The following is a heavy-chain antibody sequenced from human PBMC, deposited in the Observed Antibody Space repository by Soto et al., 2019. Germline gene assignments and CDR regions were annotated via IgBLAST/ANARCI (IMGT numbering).Heavy chain of an antibody. CDR2: INPSGGST. J-gene: IGHJ4*02. V-gene: IGHV1-46*01. D-gene: IGHD3-3*01. CDR1: GYTFTSYY. CDR3: AREVTECLCFDH. Sequence: ASVKVSCKASGYTFTSYYMHWVRQAPGQGLEWMGIINPSGGSTSYAQKFQGRVTMTRDTSTSTVYMELGSLRSEDTAVYYCAREVTECLCFDHWGQGTQVTVSS.